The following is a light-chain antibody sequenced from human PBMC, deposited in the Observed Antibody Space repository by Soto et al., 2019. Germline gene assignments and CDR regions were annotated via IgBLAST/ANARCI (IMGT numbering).Light chain of an antibody. Sequence: QPVLTQPPSVSGAPGQRVTISCTGSSSNIGAGYDVHWYQRLPGTAPKLLIYGNSNRPSGVPDRFSGSKSGTSASLAITGLQAEDEADYYCQSYDSSLSGSVFGGGTKVTVL. J-gene: IGLJ2*01. CDR1: SSNIGAGYD. CDR2: GNS. V-gene: IGLV1-40*01. CDR3: QSYDSSLSGSV.